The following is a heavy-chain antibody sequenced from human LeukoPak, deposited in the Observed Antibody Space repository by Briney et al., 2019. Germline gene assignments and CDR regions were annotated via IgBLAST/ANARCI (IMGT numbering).Heavy chain of an antibody. J-gene: IGHJ4*02. CDR2: INPNSGGT. CDR1: GYTFTGYY. CDR3: ARDSSDDYGSYYFDY. Sequence: ASVKVSCKASGYTFTGYYMHRVRQAPGKGLEWMGWINPNSGGTNYAQKFQGRVTMTRDTSISTAYMELSRLRSDDTAVYYCARDSSDDYGSYYFDYWGQGTLVTVSS. V-gene: IGHV1-2*02. D-gene: IGHD4-17*01.